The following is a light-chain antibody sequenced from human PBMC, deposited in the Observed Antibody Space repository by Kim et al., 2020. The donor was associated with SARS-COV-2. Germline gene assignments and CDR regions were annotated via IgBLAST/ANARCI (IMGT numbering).Light chain of an antibody. CDR2: GAS. V-gene: IGKV3-20*01. J-gene: IGKJ1*01. CDR1: QSIISNY. CDR3: QQYYTSPPT. Sequence: SPGERGTLSCRASQSIISNYLAWYQRKPGQAPRLLIYGASSRATGVPDRFSGSGSGTDFTLTISRLEPEDFVLYYCQQYYTSPPTFGQGTKVDIK.